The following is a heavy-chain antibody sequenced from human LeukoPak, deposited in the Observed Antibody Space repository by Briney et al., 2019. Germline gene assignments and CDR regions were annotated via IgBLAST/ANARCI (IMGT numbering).Heavy chain of an antibody. CDR3: ARDTSFNYGTHYGMDV. J-gene: IGHJ6*02. Sequence: GGSLSLSCAASGFTFSNYAMNWVRQSPGKGLEWVAGVSVSDYSTYIAATVKGRFPISRDNSRDTLYLQLHSLRAEDTALYYCARDTSFNYGTHYGMDVWGQGTTVTVSS. CDR1: GFTFSNYA. V-gene: IGHV3-23*01. D-gene: IGHD3-10*01. CDR2: VSVSDYST.